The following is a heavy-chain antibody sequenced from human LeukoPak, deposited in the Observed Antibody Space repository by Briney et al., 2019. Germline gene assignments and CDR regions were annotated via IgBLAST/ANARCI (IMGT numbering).Heavy chain of an antibody. CDR1: GFTFSSYW. Sequence: GGSLRLSCAASGFTFSSYWMSWVRQAPGKGLEWVANIKQDGSEKYYVDSVKGRFTISRDNAKNSLYLQMNSLRAEDTAVYYCAREYDFWSGSNFDYWGQGTLVTVSS. CDR2: IKQDGSEK. V-gene: IGHV3-7*01. D-gene: IGHD3-3*01. CDR3: AREYDFWSGSNFDY. J-gene: IGHJ4*02.